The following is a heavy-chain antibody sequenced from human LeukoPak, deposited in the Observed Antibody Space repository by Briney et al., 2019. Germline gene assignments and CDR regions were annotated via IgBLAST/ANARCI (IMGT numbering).Heavy chain of an antibody. V-gene: IGHV3-53*01. CDR2: IYSGGST. J-gene: IGHJ4*02. CDR3: ARARGYYYDLFDY. Sequence: GGSLRLSCAASGFTVSSNYMSWVRQAPGKGLEWVSVIYSGGSTYYADSVKGRFTISRDNSKNTLYLQMNSLRAEDTAVYYCARARGYYYDLFDYWGQGTLVTVSS. CDR1: GFTVSSNY. D-gene: IGHD3-22*01.